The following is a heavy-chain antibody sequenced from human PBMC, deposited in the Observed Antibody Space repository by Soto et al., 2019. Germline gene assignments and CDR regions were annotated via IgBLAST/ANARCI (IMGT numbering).Heavy chain of an antibody. J-gene: IGHJ5*02. CDR1: GYSISSGYY. CDR3: ARASSSWENYNWFDP. CDR2: IYHSGST. V-gene: IGHV4-38-2*01. D-gene: IGHD6-13*01. Sequence: SETLSHTCAVSGYSISSGYYWGWIRQPPGKGLEWIGSIYHSGSTYYNPSLKSRVTISVDTSKNQFSLKLSSVTSADTAVYYCARASSSWENYNWFDPWGQGTLVTVS.